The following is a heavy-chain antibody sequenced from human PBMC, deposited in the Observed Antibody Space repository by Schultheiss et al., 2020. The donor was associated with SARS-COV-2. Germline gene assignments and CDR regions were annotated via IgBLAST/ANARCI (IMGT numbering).Heavy chain of an antibody. CDR2: IYYSGST. CDR3: ARLGPSSPWFDH. Sequence: SETLSLTCTVSGGSISRYYWSWIRQPPGKGLEWIGYIYYSGSTNYNPSLRSRVTISIDTSKNQLSLKLKFVTAADTAMYYCARLGPSSPWFDHWGQGTLVTVSS. V-gene: IGHV4-59*08. D-gene: IGHD2-2*01. CDR1: GGSISRYY. J-gene: IGHJ5*02.